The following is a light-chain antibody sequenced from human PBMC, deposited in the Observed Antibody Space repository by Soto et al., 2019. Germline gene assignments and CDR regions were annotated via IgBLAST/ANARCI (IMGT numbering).Light chain of an antibody. CDR2: KDN. Sequence: NFMLTQPHSVSGSPGKTVTISCTRSGGSIVSSYVQWYQQRPGGSPTTMIYKDNQRPSGVPDRFSGSIARSSNSASLTISGLETEDEADYYCQSYDSSNVVFGGGTKLTVL. V-gene: IGLV6-57*01. J-gene: IGLJ2*01. CDR3: QSYDSSNVV. CDR1: GGSIVSSY.